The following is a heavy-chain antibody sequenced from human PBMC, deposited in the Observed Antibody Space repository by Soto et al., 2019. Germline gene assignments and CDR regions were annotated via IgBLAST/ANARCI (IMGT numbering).Heavy chain of an antibody. CDR2: IKQGGSAK. CDR3: ARECRDKCHDGMDV. CDR1: GFTFNGHW. J-gene: IGHJ6*02. Sequence: EVQLVEAGGGLVQPGGSLTLSCIASGFTFNGHWMAWVRQAPGKGLEWVANIKQGGSAKNYVDSVRGRFTISRDNAKNSVYLQMDNLRVEDTAIYYCARECRDKCHDGMDVWGQGTTVTVSS. D-gene: IGHD2-15*01. V-gene: IGHV3-7*01.